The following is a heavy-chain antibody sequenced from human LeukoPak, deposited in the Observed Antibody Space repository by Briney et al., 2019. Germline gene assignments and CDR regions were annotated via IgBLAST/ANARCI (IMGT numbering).Heavy chain of an antibody. Sequence: PGGSLRLSCAASGFTFSDYYMSWIRQAPGKGLEWVSSISSSSSYICYADSVKGRFTISRDNAKNSLYLQMNSLRAEDTAVYYCARATYSSSWYGGTKVDWFDPWGQGTLVTVSS. D-gene: IGHD6-13*01. CDR3: ARATYSSSWYGGTKVDWFDP. J-gene: IGHJ5*02. CDR2: ISSSSSYI. CDR1: GFTFSDYY. V-gene: IGHV3-11*06.